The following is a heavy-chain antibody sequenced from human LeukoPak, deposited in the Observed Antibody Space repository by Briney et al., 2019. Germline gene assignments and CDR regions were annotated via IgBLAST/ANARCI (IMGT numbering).Heavy chain of an antibody. D-gene: IGHD3-22*01. CDR1: AFTFSSYA. V-gene: IGHV3-23*01. Sequence: GGSLRLSCAASAFTFSSYAMSWVRQAPGKGLEWVSAISGSGGSTYYADSVKGRFTISRDNSKNTLYLQMNSLRAEDTAVYYCAKDITRNYYDSSGYFFDYWGQGTLVTVSS. CDR3: AKDITRNYYDSSGYFFDY. CDR2: ISGSGGST. J-gene: IGHJ4*02.